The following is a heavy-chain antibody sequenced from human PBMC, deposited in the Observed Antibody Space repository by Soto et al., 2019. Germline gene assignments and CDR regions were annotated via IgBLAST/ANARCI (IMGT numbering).Heavy chain of an antibody. Sequence: ASVQVSCKESGYTFTSYYMHWVRQAPGQGLEWMGIINPSGGSTSYAQKFQGRVTMTRDTSTSTVYMELSSLRSEDTAVYYCARESSFLIAARGPFVYWGQGTLVTVS. CDR3: ARESSFLIAARGPFVY. D-gene: IGHD6-13*01. V-gene: IGHV1-46*01. J-gene: IGHJ4*02. CDR1: GYTFTSYY. CDR2: INPSGGST.